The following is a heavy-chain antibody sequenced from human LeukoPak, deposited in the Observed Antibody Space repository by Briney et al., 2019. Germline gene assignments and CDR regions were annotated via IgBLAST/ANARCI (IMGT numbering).Heavy chain of an antibody. J-gene: IGHJ4*02. CDR3: ARPRTNYYGSGSYEN. CDR2: IDPSDSYT. D-gene: IGHD3-10*01. V-gene: IGHV5-10-1*01. Sequence: GESLRISCKGSGYSFISYWITWVRQMPGKGLEWMGRIDPSDSYTNYSPSFQGHVTISADKSISTAYLQWSSLKASDTAMYYCARPRTNYYGSGSYENWGQGTLVTVSS. CDR1: GYSFISYW.